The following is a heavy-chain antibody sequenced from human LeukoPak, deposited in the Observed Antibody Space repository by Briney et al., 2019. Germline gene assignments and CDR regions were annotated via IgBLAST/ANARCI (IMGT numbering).Heavy chain of an antibody. D-gene: IGHD6-13*01. J-gene: IGHJ4*02. CDR2: ISNDGSNK. CDR3: AKSGIAAAGQRGYFDY. CDR1: GFTFRSYW. Sequence: GGSLRLSCAASGFTFRSYWMSWVRQAPGKGLEWVAVISNDGSNKYYADSVKGRFTTSRDNSKNTVYLQMNSLRGEDTAVYYCAKSGIAAAGQRGYFDYWGQGTLVTVSS. V-gene: IGHV3-30*18.